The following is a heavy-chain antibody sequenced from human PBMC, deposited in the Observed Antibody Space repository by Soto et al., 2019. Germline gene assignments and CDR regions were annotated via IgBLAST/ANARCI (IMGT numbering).Heavy chain of an antibody. CDR2: INDSGDLR. V-gene: IGHV3-23*01. D-gene: IGHD6-19*01. Sequence: QPGGSLRLSCVASGFTFGSYAMSWVRRAPGKGLEWVSTINDSGDLRYYAESVRGRFTISRDNSKNTLYLQVNDLRAEDTARYHCAKAFGDWYPFEKWGLGALVTVYS. J-gene: IGHJ4*02. CDR3: AKAFGDWYPFEK. CDR1: GFTFGSYA.